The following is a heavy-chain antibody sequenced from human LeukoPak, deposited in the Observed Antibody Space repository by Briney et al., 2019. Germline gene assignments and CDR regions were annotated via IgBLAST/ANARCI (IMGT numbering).Heavy chain of an antibody. D-gene: IGHD3-3*01. J-gene: IGHJ4*02. CDR3: ANGPYYDFWSGYSLGDY. V-gene: IGHV3-30*18. CDR2: ISYDGSNK. Sequence: GGSLRLSCAASGFTFDDYGMNWVRQAPGKGLEWVAVISYDGSNKYYADSVKGRFTISRDNSKNTLYLQMNSLRAEDTAVYYCANGPYYDFWSGYSLGDYWGQGILVTVSS. CDR1: GFTFDDYG.